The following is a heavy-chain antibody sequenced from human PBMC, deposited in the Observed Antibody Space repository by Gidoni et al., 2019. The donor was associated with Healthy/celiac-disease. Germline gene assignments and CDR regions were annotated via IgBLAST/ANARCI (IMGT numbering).Heavy chain of an antibody. CDR2: IIPIVGTA. CDR3: ARSRDGGPAFDI. CDR1: GGTFSSYD. Sequence: QVQLVQSGAEVKKPGSSVKVSCKASGGTFSSYDISWVRQAPGQGLEWMGGIIPIVGTANYAQKFQGRVTITADESTSTAYMELSSLRSEDTAVYYCARSRDGGPAFDIWGQGTMVTVSS. D-gene: IGHD2-2*01. V-gene: IGHV1-69*01. J-gene: IGHJ3*02.